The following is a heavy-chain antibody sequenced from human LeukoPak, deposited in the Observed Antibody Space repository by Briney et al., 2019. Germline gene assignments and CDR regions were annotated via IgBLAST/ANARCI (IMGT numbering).Heavy chain of an antibody. CDR1: GFTFSSYA. V-gene: IGHV3-23*01. Sequence: PGGSLRLSCAASGFTFSSYAMSWVRQAPGKGLEWVSAISGSGGSTYYADSVKGRFTISRDNSKNTLYLQMNSLRAEDTAVYYCAKDGGSGSYSDWFDPWGQGTLVTVSS. D-gene: IGHD3-10*01. J-gene: IGHJ5*02. CDR3: AKDGGSGSYSDWFDP. CDR2: ISGSGGST.